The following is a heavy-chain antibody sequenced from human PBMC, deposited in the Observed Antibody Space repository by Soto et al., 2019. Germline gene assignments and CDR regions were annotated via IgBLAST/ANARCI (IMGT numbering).Heavy chain of an antibody. CDR3: TKSFRLGEPFDN. CDR2: ISYDGSKQ. D-gene: IGHD3-16*01. J-gene: IGHJ4*02. CDR1: RFTFSSYA. Sequence: PGGSLRLSCAASRFTFSSYAMFWVRQAPGKGLEWVAVISYDGSKQYYTDSVKGRFSISRDNSKNKLYLYMNSLRAEDTAVYYCTKSFRLGEPFDNWGLGALVTVSS. V-gene: IGHV3-30-3*02.